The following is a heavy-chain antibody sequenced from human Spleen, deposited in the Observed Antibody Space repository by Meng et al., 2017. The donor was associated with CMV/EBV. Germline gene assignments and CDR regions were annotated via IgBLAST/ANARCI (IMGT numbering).Heavy chain of an antibody. J-gene: IGHJ4*02. D-gene: IGHD3-10*01. V-gene: IGHV3-23*03. CDR1: GFSFSTYA. CDR3: AKGHYGSGETNFDY. CDR2: IYSGGTGA. Sequence: GESLKISCAASGFSFSTYAMNWVRQSPGKGLEWVSLIYSGGTGAYYTDSVKGRFTISRDNSKNTLYLQMNSLRAEDTAVYYCAKGHYGSGETNFDYWGQGTLVTVSS.